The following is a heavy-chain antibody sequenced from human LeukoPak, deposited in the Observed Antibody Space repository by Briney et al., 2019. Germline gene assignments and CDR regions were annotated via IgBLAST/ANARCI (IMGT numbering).Heavy chain of an antibody. CDR3: ARDHIVVVPAPDYYYYGMDV. D-gene: IGHD2-2*01. Sequence: PGRSLRLSCAASGFTFSSYGMHWVRQAPGKGPEWVAVIWYEGSNKYYADSVKGRFTISRDNSKNTLYLQMNSLRAEDTAVYYCARDHIVVVPAPDYYYYGMDVWGQGTTVTVSS. V-gene: IGHV3-33*01. CDR1: GFTFSSYG. J-gene: IGHJ6*02. CDR2: IWYEGSNK.